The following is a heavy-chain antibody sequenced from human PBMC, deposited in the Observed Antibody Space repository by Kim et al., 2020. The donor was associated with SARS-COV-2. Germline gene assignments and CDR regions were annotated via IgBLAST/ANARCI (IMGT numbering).Heavy chain of an antibody. J-gene: IGHJ6*02. Sequence: SVKVSCKASGFTFTSSAVQWVRQARGQRLEWIGWIVVGSGNTNYAQKFQERVTITRDMSTSTAYMELSSLRSEDTAVYYCAAVDSSWKRDYYGMDVWGQGTTVTVSS. V-gene: IGHV1-58*01. D-gene: IGHD6-13*01. CDR3: AAVDSSWKRDYYGMDV. CDR2: IVVGSGNT. CDR1: GFTFTSSA.